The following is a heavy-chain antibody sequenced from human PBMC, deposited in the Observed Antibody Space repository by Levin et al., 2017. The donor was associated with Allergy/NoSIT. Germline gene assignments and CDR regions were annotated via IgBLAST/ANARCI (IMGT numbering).Heavy chain of an antibody. CDR3: ARGHYGLDN. V-gene: IGHV3-11*05. CDR2: ISTSSSDT. CDR1: GFTLSDWY. Sequence: GGSLRLSCAASGFTLSDWYMSWIRQAPGKGLEWVSYISTSSSDTHYAESVRGRFTISRDNAKSSLFLQMNNLRAEDTAVYYCARGHYGLDNWGQGALVTVSS. J-gene: IGHJ4*02. D-gene: IGHD4-17*01.